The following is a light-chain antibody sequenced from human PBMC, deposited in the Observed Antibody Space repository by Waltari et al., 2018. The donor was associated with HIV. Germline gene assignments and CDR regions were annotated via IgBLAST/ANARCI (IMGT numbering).Light chain of an antibody. Sequence: DIQMTQSPSSVSASLGDTVTITCRPSQDIYNWLTWYQKRPERAPKRLSFATSTLHSGAPSRFSGSASGTNFTLTINSLQPEDVGIYYCQQTATVPYTFGQVTKIEFK. CDR2: ATS. V-gene: IGKV1-12*02. J-gene: IGKJ2*01. CDR1: QDIYNW. CDR3: QQTATVPYT.